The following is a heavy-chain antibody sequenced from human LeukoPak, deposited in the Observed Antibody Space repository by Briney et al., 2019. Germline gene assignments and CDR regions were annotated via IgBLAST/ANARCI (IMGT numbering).Heavy chain of an antibody. CDR1: GFTFSSYA. CDR2: ICGSGGST. CDR3: AKDLGGMIVVGSFDY. Sequence: GGSLRLSCAASGFTFSSYAMSWVRQAPGEGLEWVSAICGSGGSTYYADSVKGRFTVSRDNSKNTLYLQMNSLRAEDTAVYYCAKDLGGMIVVGSFDYWGQGTLVTVSS. V-gene: IGHV3-23*01. D-gene: IGHD3-22*01. J-gene: IGHJ4*02.